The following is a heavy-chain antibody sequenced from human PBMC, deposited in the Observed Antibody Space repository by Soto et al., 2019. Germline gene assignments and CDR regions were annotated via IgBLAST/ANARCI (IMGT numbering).Heavy chain of an antibody. CDR2: ISGGGGTM. CDR1: GFTFSRYT. V-gene: IGHV3-48*04. J-gene: IGHJ4*02. D-gene: IGHD1-26*01. Sequence: EVQVVESGGGSVQPGGSLRLSCAASGFTFSRYTMNWVRQAPGKGLEWLSYISGGGGTMSYADSVKGRVTISRDNAKNSLYRQMDSLRAEDTPVYYCARDKSGTYSIDYWGQGTLVTVSS. CDR3: ARDKSGTYSIDY.